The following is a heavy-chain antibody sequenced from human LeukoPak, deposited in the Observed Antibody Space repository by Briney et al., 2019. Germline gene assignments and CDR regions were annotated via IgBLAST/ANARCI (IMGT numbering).Heavy chain of an antibody. V-gene: IGHV4-59*08. Sequence: SETLSLTCTVSGGSVPIYYWHWIRQPPRKGLEWIGYIYYSRSTNYNPSLKSRVTISVDTSKNQFSPKLRSVTAADTAVYSCPQGGNWFDPWGQGTLVTVSS. CDR3: PQGGNWFDP. CDR2: IYYSRST. CDR1: GGSVPIYY. J-gene: IGHJ5*02.